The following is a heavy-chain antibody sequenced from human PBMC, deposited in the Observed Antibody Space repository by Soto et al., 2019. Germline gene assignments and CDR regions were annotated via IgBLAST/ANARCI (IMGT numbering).Heavy chain of an antibody. CDR1: GYSFTNND. CDR3: ARMATFGSLNWFDP. CDR2: MNPGSGDT. D-gene: IGHD3-16*01. V-gene: IGHV1-8*01. J-gene: IGHJ5*02. Sequence: ASVKVSCKASGYSFTNNDVSWVRQATGQGLEWMGWMNPGSGDTGYAQKFQGRVTMTRDISIATAYLELSSLRSDDTAIYYCARMATFGSLNWFDPWGQGTLVTVSS.